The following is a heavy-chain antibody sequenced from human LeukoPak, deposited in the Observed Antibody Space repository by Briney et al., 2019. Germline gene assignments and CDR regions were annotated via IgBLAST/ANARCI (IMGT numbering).Heavy chain of an antibody. CDR1: GVSVNSYY. V-gene: IGHV4-4*09. CDR2: IYTTGRT. CDR3: AKILGSGVWYGFDI. J-gene: IGHJ3*02. Sequence: SETLSLTCSVSGVSVNSYYWSWIRQPPGKGLEWIGYIYTTGRTNYNPSLKSRVTISVDTSKNQFSLKLSSVTAADTAVYYCAKILGSGVWYGFDIWGQGTMVTVSS. D-gene: IGHD7-27*01.